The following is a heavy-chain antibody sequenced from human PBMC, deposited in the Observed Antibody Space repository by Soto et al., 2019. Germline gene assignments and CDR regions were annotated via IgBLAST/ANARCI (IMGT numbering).Heavy chain of an antibody. Sequence: LTCSVSGASVSSYYWSWGRQPPGTGLEWIGYIYYIGAYKYNPTLKTRVTLAVATPKNQFSLKLTSVTAADTGVYYRAPAPETRDWLDPWGQRNLPTVSS. V-gene: IGHV4-59*02. D-gene: IGHD2-2*01. CDR2: IYYIGAY. J-gene: IGHJ5*02. CDR1: GASVSSYY. CDR3: APAPETRDWLDP.